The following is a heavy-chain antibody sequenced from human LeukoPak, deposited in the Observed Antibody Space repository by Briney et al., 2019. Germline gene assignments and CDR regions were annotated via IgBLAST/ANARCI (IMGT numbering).Heavy chain of an antibody. CDR1: GGSISSYY. D-gene: IGHD3-22*01. J-gene: IGHJ3*02. CDR2: IYYSGST. CDR3: ARFPYYYDSSGYARYAFDI. Sequence: SETLSLTCTVSGGSISSYYWSWIRQPPGKGLEWIGYIYYSGSTNYNPSLKSRVTISVDTSKNQFSLKLSSVTAADTAVYYCARFPYYYDSSGYARYAFDIWGQGTMVTASS. V-gene: IGHV4-59*01.